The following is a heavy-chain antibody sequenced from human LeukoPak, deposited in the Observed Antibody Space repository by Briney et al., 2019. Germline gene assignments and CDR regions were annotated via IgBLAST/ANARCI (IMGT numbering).Heavy chain of an antibody. D-gene: IGHD2-2*01. V-gene: IGHV4-34*01. CDR1: GGSFSGYY. CDR2: INNSGST. Sequence: PSETLSLTCAAYGGSFSGYYWSWVRQPPGKGLEWIGEINNSGSTNYNPSLKSRVTISVDTSKNQLSLKLSSVTAADTAVYYCARGRDIVVVPAAPNYNWFDPWGQGTLVTVSS. CDR3: ARGRDIVVVPAAPNYNWFDP. J-gene: IGHJ5*02.